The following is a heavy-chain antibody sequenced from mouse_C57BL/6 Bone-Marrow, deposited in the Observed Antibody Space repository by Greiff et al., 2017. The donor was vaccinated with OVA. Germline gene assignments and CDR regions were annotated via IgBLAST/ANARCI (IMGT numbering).Heavy chain of an antibody. J-gene: IGHJ4*01. Sequence: EVKVEESGGGLVKPGGSLKLSCAASGFTFSSYAMSWVRQTPEKRLEWVATISDGGSYTYYPDNVKGRFTISRDNAKNNLYLQMSHLKSEDTAMYYCARERWFLYAMDYWGQGTSVTVSS. CDR3: ARERWFLYAMDY. D-gene: IGHD2-3*01. CDR1: GFTFSSYA. V-gene: IGHV5-4*01. CDR2: ISDGGSYT.